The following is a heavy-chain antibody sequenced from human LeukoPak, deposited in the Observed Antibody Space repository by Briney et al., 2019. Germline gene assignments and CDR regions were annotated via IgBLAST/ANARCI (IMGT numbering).Heavy chain of an antibody. J-gene: IGHJ5*02. Sequence: GSLRLSCAASGFTFSSYAMNWVRQAPGKGLEWIGEINHSGSTNYNPSLKSRVTISVDTSKNQFSLKLSSVTAADTAVYYCARADYDSSGYYYSNWFDPWGQGTLVTVSS. CDR1: GFTFSSYA. CDR2: INHSGST. D-gene: IGHD3-22*01. V-gene: IGHV4-34*01. CDR3: ARADYDSSGYYYSNWFDP.